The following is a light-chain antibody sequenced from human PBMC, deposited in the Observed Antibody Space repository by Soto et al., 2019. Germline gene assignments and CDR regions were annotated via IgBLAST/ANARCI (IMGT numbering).Light chain of an antibody. CDR2: AAS. CDR1: QGISSY. CDR3: QQYYSYSWT. V-gene: IGKV1-8*01. J-gene: IGKJ1*01. Sequence: AIRMTQSPSSFSASTGDRVTITCRASQGISSYLAWYQQKPGKAPKLLIYAASTLQSGVPSRFSGSGSGTDFTLTINCLQSKDFATYYCQQYYSYSWTFGQGTKVEIK.